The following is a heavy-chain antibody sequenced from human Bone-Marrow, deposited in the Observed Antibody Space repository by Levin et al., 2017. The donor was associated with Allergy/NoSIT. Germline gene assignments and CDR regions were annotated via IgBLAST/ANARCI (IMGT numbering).Heavy chain of an antibody. V-gene: IGHV3-23*01. J-gene: IGHJ4*02. Sequence: ASVKVSCVASGFTFSSFSMSWVRQSPGKGLEWVSSVSGSGINTFYGDSVKGRFTISRDNSNNTLSLQMNSLRVEDTARYFCAKENWGSFEFWGQGALVTVSS. D-gene: IGHD7-27*01. CDR1: GFTFSSFS. CDR3: AKENWGSFEF. CDR2: VSGSGINT.